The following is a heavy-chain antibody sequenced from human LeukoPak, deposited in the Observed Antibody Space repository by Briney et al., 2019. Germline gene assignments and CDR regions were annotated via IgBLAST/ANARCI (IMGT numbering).Heavy chain of an antibody. CDR3: ARDLVVAATRRIDP. CDR2: ISAYNGNT. CDR1: GYTFTSYA. Sequence: GASVKVSCKASGYTFTSYAISWVLQAPGQGLEWMGWISAYNGNTNYAQKLQGRVAMTTDTSTSTAYMELRSLRSDDTAVYYCARDLVVAATRRIDPWGQGTLVTVSS. D-gene: IGHD2-15*01. J-gene: IGHJ5*02. V-gene: IGHV1-18*01.